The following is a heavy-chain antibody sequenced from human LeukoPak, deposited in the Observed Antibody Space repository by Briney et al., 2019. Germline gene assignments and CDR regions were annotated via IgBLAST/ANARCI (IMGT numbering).Heavy chain of an antibody. CDR3: ATGAESITMVRGVIQILNWFDP. V-gene: IGHV3-30*02. D-gene: IGHD3-10*01. CDR1: GFTFSSYG. Sequence: PGGSLRLSCAAPGFTFSSYGMHSVRQAPGKGLGWVASIRYDGSNKYYADSVKGRFNISRDNSKNTLYLQINSLRAEDTAVYYCATGAESITMVRGVIQILNWFDPWGQGTLVTVSS. J-gene: IGHJ5*02. CDR2: IRYDGSNK.